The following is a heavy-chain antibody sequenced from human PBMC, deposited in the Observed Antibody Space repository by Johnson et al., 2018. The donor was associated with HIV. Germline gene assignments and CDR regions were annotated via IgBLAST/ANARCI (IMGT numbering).Heavy chain of an antibody. CDR2: ISYDGNNK. V-gene: IGHV3-30*04. CDR3: ARDRGNYYDSSGYYGLGAFDI. Sequence: QVQLVESGGGLVQPGGSLRLSCEASGFTFSSYAMHWVRQAPGKGLEWVAVISYDGNNKYYADSVKGRFTISRDNSKNTLYLQMNSLRAEDTAVYYCARDRGNYYDSSGYYGLGAFDIWGQGTMVTVSS. D-gene: IGHD3-22*01. CDR1: GFTFSSYA. J-gene: IGHJ3*02.